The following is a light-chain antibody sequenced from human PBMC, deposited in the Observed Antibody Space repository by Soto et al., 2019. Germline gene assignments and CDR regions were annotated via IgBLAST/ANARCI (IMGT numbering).Light chain of an antibody. J-gene: IGKJ1*01. CDR1: QSVNSY. V-gene: IGKV3-11*01. CDR3: QQRQSWPRT. Sequence: EIVLTQSPATLSLSPGERATLSCRASQSVNSYLAWYQQKPGQAPRLLIYDASNRATGIPARFSGSGSGTDFTLTISSLEPEDFAVYYCQQRQSWPRTFGQGTKVDIK. CDR2: DAS.